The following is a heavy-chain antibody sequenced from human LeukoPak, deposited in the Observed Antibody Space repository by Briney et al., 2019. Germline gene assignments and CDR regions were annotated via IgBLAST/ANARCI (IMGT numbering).Heavy chain of an antibody. V-gene: IGHV3-15*01. CDR3: IAHFPYFYGFDV. J-gene: IGHJ6*04. CDR1: GFTIGTAW. D-gene: IGHD3-3*02. CDR2: IKSEGEGATT. Sequence: GGSLRLSWVSSGFTIGTAWMSWVRQAPGKGLEWLGHIKSEGEGATTDYAAPAKGRFAISRDDSKNMIYLQMSSLKIDDTAIYYCIAHFPYFYGFDVWGKGTTVTVSS.